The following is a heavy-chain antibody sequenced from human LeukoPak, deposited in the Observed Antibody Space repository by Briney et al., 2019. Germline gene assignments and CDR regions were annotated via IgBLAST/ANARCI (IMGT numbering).Heavy chain of an antibody. CDR3: ASIGPTTPVATIKNY. D-gene: IGHD5-12*01. J-gene: IGHJ4*02. CDR2: INWNGGSR. Sequence: PGGSLRLSCAASGFTFDDYGMSWVRQAPGKGLEWVSGINWNGGSRVYADSVKGRFTISRDNAKNSLYLQMNSLRAEDTALYYCASIGPTTPVATIKNYWGQGTLVTVSS. CDR1: GFTFDDYG. V-gene: IGHV3-20*04.